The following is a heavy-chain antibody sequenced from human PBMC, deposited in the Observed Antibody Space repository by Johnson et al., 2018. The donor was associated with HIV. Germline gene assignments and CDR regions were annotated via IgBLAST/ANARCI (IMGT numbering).Heavy chain of an antibody. CDR3: ARACRDGYTCDVYDI. J-gene: IGHJ3*02. CDR1: GFTVSSNY. CDR2: INSGGDT. D-gene: IGHD5-24*01. V-gene: IGHV3-66*01. Sequence: VQLVESGGGLVQPGGSLRLSCAASGFTVSSNYMSWVRQGPGKGLEWVSVINSGGDTYYADSVRGRFTISRDNSKNTLYLQMNSLRAEDTAVYYCARACRDGYTCDVYDIWGQGTMVTVSS.